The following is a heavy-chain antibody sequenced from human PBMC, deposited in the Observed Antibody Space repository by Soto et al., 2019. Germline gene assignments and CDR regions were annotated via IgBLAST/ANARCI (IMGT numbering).Heavy chain of an antibody. Sequence: GGSLRLSCAASGFTFSSYAMSWVRQAPGKGLEWVSAISGSGGSTYYADSVKGRFTISRDNSKNTLYLQMNSLRAEDTAVYYCAKDREFITMVRGVRGGQIDAFDIWGQGTMVTVSS. V-gene: IGHV3-23*01. CDR3: AKDREFITMVRGVRGGQIDAFDI. D-gene: IGHD3-10*01. CDR2: ISGSGGST. J-gene: IGHJ3*02. CDR1: GFTFSSYA.